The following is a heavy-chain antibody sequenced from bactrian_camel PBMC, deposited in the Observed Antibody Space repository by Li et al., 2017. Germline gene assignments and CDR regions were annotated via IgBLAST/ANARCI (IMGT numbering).Heavy chain of an antibody. CDR3: ASAGGSYF. Sequence: VQLVESGGGLVQPGGSLRLSCAASGFTFSSYAMSWVRQAPGKGLEWVSTINSGGGRTYYADSVKGRFTISRDNAKNTLYLQLNVVKTEDMAMYYCASAGGSYFGGQGTQVTVS. D-gene: IGHD2*01. CDR1: GFTFSSYA. J-gene: IGHJ4*01. V-gene: IGHV3S31*01. CDR2: INSGGGRT.